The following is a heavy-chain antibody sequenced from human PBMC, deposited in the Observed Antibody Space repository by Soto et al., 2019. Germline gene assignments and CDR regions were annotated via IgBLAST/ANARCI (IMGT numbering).Heavy chain of an antibody. Sequence: QVQVVESGGGVVQPGRSLRLSCAASGFTFRTYAMHWVRQAPGKGLEWVAVISHDGSNTDYGDSVKGRFTISRDNSKITLSLQMNSLRPEETGVYYCAKDAGSTEYFFASWGQGTLVSVSS. CDR3: AKDAGSTEYFFAS. J-gene: IGHJ4*02. CDR1: GFTFRTYA. CDR2: ISHDGSNT. V-gene: IGHV3-30*18.